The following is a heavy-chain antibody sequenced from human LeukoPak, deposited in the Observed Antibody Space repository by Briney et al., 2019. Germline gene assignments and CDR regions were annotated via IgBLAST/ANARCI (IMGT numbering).Heavy chain of an antibody. Sequence: ASVKVSCKASGYTFTSYYINWVRQATGQGPEWMGWMNPNSGNTDYAQRFQGRVTMTRNTSISTAYMELSSLRSEDTAVYYCARHYADYVLGVDWFDPWGQGTLVTVSS. CDR2: MNPNSGNT. J-gene: IGHJ5*02. CDR3: ARHYADYVLGVDWFDP. CDR1: GYTFTSYY. V-gene: IGHV1-8*01. D-gene: IGHD4-17*01.